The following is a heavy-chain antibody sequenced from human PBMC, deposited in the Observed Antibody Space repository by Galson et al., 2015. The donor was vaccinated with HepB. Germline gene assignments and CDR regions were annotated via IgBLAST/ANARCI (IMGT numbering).Heavy chain of an antibody. V-gene: IGHV1-18*01. CDR3: ARAPVGDPEDY. CDR1: GYTFTSYA. D-gene: IGHD2-21*01. J-gene: IGHJ4*02. CDR2: ISAYNGNT. Sequence: SVKVSCKASGYTFTSYAMHWVRQAPGQRLEWMGWISAYNGNTNYAQKLQGRVTMTTDTSTSTAYMELRSLRSDDTAVYYCARAPVGDPEDYWGQGTLVTVSS.